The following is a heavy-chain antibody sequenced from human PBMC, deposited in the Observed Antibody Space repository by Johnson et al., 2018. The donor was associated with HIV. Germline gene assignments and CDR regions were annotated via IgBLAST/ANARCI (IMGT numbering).Heavy chain of an antibody. D-gene: IGHD3-16*01. Sequence: QVQLVESGGGVVQPGRSERLSCAASGFTFSSYGMHWVRQAPGKGLEWVAVIWYDGSNKYYADSVKGRFTISRDNSKNTLYLQMNSLRGEDTAMYYCAKDGGRWSYSFDVWGQGT. J-gene: IGHJ3*01. CDR3: AKDGGRWSYSFDV. V-gene: IGHV3-33*06. CDR2: IWYDGSNK. CDR1: GFTFSSYG.